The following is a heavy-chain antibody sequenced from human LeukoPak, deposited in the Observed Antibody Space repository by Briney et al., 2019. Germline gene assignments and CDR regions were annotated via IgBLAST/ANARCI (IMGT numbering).Heavy chain of an antibody. CDR1: GFAASDNF. CDR3: VKGLGFILDY. D-gene: IGHD7-27*01. CDR2: SNPGGPT. J-gene: IGHJ4*02. V-gene: IGHV3-53*01. Sequence: PGGSLELSCVSSGFAASDNFMAGGRPPPGKGLCWVSISNPGGPTHYAESVRGRFTISRDNSKNTVYLQMNSLRAEDTAVYYCVKGLGFILDYWGQGILVTVSS.